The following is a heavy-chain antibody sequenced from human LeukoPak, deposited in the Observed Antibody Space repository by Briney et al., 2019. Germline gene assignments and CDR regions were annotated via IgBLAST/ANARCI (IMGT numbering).Heavy chain of an antibody. CDR3: ARTRWLQSNVDY. CDR1: GYSISGGYY. J-gene: IGHJ4*02. CDR2: IYHSGST. V-gene: IGHV4-38-2*02. Sequence: SETLSLTCTVSGYSISGGYYWGWIRQPPGKGLEWIGSIYHSGSTYYNPSLKSRVTISVDTSKNQFSLKLSSVTAADTAVYYCARTRWLQSNVDYWGQGTLVTVSS. D-gene: IGHD5-24*01.